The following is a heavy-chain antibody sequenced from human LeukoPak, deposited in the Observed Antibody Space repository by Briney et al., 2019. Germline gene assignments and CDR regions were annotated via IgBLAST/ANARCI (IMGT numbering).Heavy chain of an antibody. CDR3: ARAGYDSSGYYQNDAFDI. J-gene: IGHJ3*02. D-gene: IGHD3-22*01. V-gene: IGHV4-59*01. CDR1: GGSISSYY. Sequence: SETLSLTCTVSGGSISSYYWSWIRQPPGKGLEWIGYIYYSGSTNYNPSLKSRVTISVDTSKNQFSLKLSSVTAADTAVHYCARAGYDSSGYYQNDAFDIWGQGTMVTVSS. CDR2: IYYSGST.